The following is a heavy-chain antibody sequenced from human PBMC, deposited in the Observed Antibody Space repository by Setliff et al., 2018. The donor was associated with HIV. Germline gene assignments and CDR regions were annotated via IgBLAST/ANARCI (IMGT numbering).Heavy chain of an antibody. J-gene: IGHJ3*01. CDR3: ARIRAGALLNAFDV. V-gene: IGHV1-18*04. CDR2: ISGYSDNT. Sequence: ASVKVSCKASGYTFTGYYMHWVRQAPGQGLEWMGWISGYSDNTYYAQSLQGRVTMTTDTTSSTSYMELRSLRSDDTAMYYCARIRAGALLNAFDVWGQGTMVTVSS. CDR1: GYTFTGYY. D-gene: IGHD1-26*01.